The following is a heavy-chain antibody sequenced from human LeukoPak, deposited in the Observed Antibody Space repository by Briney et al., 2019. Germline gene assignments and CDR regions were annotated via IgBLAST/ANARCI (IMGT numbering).Heavy chain of an antibody. CDR3: ARDLVQ. V-gene: IGHV3-66*01. CDR1: GFTVSNNY. J-gene: IGHJ4*02. CDR2: INSDDST. Sequence: PGGSLRLSCAASGFTVSNNYMSWVRQAPGKGLEWVLLINSDDSTDYADSVRGRFTISRDNSKNTLYLQMNTLRGEDTAVYFCARDLVQWGQGTLVTVSS.